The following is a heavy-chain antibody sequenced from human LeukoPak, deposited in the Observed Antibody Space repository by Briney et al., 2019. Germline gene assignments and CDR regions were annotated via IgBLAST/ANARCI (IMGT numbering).Heavy chain of an antibody. J-gene: IGHJ4*02. D-gene: IGHD6-13*01. CDR1: GGSFSHYY. Sequence: SETLSLTCTVSGGSFSHYYWNWIRQPPGKGLEWIGYIYYSGSTNYNPSLKSRVTISLDTSKNQFSLKLSSVTTADTAVYFCARGVGIAAAGKFDYWGQGTLVTVSS. CDR3: ARGVGIAAAGKFDY. CDR2: IYYSGST. V-gene: IGHV4-59*01.